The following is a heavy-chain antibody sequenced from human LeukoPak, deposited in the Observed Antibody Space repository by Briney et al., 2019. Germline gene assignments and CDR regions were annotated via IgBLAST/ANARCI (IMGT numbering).Heavy chain of an antibody. Sequence: ASVKVSCKASGGTFSSYAISWVRQAPGQGLEWMGGIIPIFGTANYAQKFQGRVTITADESTSTAYMELSSLRSEDTAVYYCASDIVVVVAATGYYYYGMDVWGQGTTVTVSS. V-gene: IGHV1-69*13. CDR2: IIPIFGTA. D-gene: IGHD2-15*01. CDR3: ASDIVVVVAATGYYYYGMDV. CDR1: GGTFSSYA. J-gene: IGHJ6*02.